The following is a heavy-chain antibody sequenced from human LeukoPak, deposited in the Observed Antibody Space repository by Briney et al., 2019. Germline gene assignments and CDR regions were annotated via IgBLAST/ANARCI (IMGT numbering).Heavy chain of an antibody. CDR2: INTNTGNP. D-gene: IGHD3-3*01. V-gene: IGHV7-4-1*02. CDR1: GYTFTSYA. CDR3: ARAKSGYDFWSGQGSNYYYMDV. Sequence: ASVKVSCKASGYTFTSYAMNWVRQALGQGLEWMGWINTNTGNPTYAQGFTGRFVFSLDTSVSTAYLQISSLKAEDTAVYYCARAKSGYDFWSGQGSNYYYMDVWGKGTTVTVSS. J-gene: IGHJ6*03.